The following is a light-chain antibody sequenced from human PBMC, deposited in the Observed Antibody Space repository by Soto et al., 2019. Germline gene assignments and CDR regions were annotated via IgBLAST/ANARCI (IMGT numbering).Light chain of an antibody. Sequence: EIVLTQSPGILSLSPGEGATLSCRASQSVRSNYLAWYQQQPGQTPRLLFYGASNRATGIPARFSGSGAGTDFTLNISRLEPEDFAVYYCQQYASTPYPFGQGTTLEIK. V-gene: IGKV3-20*01. CDR1: QSVRSNY. CDR2: GAS. CDR3: QQYASTPYP. J-gene: IGKJ2*01.